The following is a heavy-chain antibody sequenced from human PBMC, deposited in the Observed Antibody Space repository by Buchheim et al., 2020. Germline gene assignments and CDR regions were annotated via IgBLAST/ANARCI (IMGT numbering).Heavy chain of an antibody. CDR2: ISYDGSNK. V-gene: IGHV3-30-3*01. Sequence: QVQLVESGGSVVQPGRSLRLSCAASGFTFSSYAMHWVRQAPDKGLEWVAVISYDGSNKYYADSVKGRFTISRDNSKNTLYLQMNSLRAEDTAVYYCARDDPIDYWGQGTL. CDR1: GFTFSSYA. CDR3: ARDDPIDY. J-gene: IGHJ4*02.